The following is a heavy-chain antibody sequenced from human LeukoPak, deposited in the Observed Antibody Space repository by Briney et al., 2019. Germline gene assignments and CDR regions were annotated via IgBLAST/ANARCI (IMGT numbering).Heavy chain of an antibody. J-gene: IGHJ6*02. V-gene: IGHV1-46*01. CDR2: INPGGGST. D-gene: IGHD3-10*01. Sequence: APVKVSCKASGYTFTSYYMHWVRQAPGQGLEWMGIINPGGGSTSYAQKFQGRVTMTEDTSTDTAYMELSSLRSEDTAVYYCATAGEPDPAYGMDVWGQGTTVTVSS. CDR1: GYTFTSYY. CDR3: ATAGEPDPAYGMDV.